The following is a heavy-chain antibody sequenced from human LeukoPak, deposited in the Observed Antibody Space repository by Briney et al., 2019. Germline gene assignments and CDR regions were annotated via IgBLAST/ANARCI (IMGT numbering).Heavy chain of an antibody. D-gene: IGHD2/OR15-2a*01. CDR1: GFTFSGFA. CDR3: AKMKGHPLQKYYMDV. J-gene: IGHJ6*01. Sequence: PGGSLRLSCAASGFTFSGFAISWVRRTPGKGLEWVSGISGSGDNTLYAASVKGRFTISRDNSKNTLYLEMNSLRAEDTAIYYCAKMKGHPLQKYYMDVWGQGTTVTVSS. V-gene: IGHV3-23*01. CDR2: ISGSGDNT.